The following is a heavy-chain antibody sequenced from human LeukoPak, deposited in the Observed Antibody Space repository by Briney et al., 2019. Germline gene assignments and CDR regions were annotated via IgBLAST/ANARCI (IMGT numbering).Heavy chain of an antibody. V-gene: IGHV4-34*01. CDR1: GGSISSYY. CDR3: ARVPTYSSSWYVVNYYYYYMDV. J-gene: IGHJ6*03. Sequence: SETLSLTCTVSGGSISSYYWSWIRQPPGKGLEWIGEINHSGSTNYNPSLKGRVTISVDTSKNQFSLKLSSVTAADTAVYYCARVPTYSSSWYVVNYYYYYMDVWGKGTTVTVSS. D-gene: IGHD6-13*01. CDR2: INHSGST.